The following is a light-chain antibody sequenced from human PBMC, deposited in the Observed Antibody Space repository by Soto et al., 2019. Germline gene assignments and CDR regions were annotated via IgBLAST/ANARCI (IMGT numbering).Light chain of an antibody. J-gene: IGKJ4*01. CDR2: DAS. V-gene: IGKV3-20*01. CDR3: QQCATSPLT. CDR1: QTVHNNY. Sequence: EIVLTQSPDTLSLSPGERATLSCRASQTVHNNYLAWFQQKPGQAPRLLIDDASRRATGIPDRFSGSGSGTDFTLTISRLEPEDSAMYYCQQCATSPLTFGGGTKVEIK.